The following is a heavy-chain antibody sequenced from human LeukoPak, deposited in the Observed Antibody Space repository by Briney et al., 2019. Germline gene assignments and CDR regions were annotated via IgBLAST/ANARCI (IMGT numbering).Heavy chain of an antibody. V-gene: IGHV3-23*01. D-gene: IGHD5-12*01. CDR2: ISGSGGST. CDR1: GFTFSSYA. CDR3: AREGRGYSGYDTLRNYYYGMDA. J-gene: IGHJ6*02. Sequence: TGGSLRLSCAASGFTFSSYAMSWVRQAPGKGLEWVSAISGSGGSTYYADSVKGRFTISRDNAKNSLYLQMNSLRAEDTAVYYCAREGRGYSGYDTLRNYYYGMDAWGQGTTVTVSS.